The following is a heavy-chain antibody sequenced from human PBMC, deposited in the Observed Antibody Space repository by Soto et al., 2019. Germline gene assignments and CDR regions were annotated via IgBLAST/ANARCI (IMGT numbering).Heavy chain of an antibody. Sequence: ASVKVSCKASGYTFTSYFIHWVRQAPGQGLEWMGVFDPSGVATNSAQKFQGRLTMTRDTSTSTVYMDLTSLGSDDTALYYCARVSRGAFDIWGQGTLVTVSS. CDR3: ARVSRGAFDI. CDR1: GYTFTSYF. J-gene: IGHJ3*02. V-gene: IGHV1-46*01. CDR2: FDPSGVAT.